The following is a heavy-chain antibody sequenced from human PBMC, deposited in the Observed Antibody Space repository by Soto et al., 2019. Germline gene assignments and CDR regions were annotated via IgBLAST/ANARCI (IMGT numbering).Heavy chain of an antibody. J-gene: IGHJ6*02. CDR1: EFTFSNYA. CDR2: ISDNGGTT. D-gene: IGHD6-19*01. CDR3: AKDLRGVAGNYYYYYGMDV. Sequence: GGSLRLSCAASEFTFSNYAMSWVRQAPGKGLEWVSSISDNGGTTYYADSVKGRFTISRDNSKNTLYLQMNSLRAEDTAVYYCAKDLRGVAGNYYYYYGMDVWGQGTTVTVSS. V-gene: IGHV3-23*01.